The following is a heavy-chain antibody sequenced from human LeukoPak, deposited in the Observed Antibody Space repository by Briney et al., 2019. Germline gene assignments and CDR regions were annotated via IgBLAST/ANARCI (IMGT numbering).Heavy chain of an antibody. D-gene: IGHD3-10*01. CDR3: ARDYYGSGSYSRYYYYYGMDV. CDR2: ISAYNGNT. CDR1: GYTFTSYG. Sequence: ASVKVSCKASGYTFTSYGISWVRQAPGQGLEWMAWISAYNGNTNYAQKLQGRVTMTTDTSTSTAYMELRSLRSDDTSVYYCARDYYGSGSYSRYYYYYGMDVWGKGTTVTVSS. V-gene: IGHV1-18*04. J-gene: IGHJ6*04.